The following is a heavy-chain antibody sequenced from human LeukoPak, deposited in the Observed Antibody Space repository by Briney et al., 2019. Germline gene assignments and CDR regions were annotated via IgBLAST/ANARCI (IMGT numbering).Heavy chain of an antibody. CDR1: GFTFSSYA. V-gene: IGHV3-23*01. D-gene: IGHD3-3*01. CDR3: AKGRGNYGFWSGYYGGFDY. CDR2: ISGSDGST. Sequence: PGGSLRLSCAASGFTFSSYAMSWVRQAPGKGLEWVSAISGSDGSTYYADSVKGWFTISRDNSKNTLYLQMNSLRAEDTAVYYCAKGRGNYGFWSGYYGGFDYWGQGTLVTVSS. J-gene: IGHJ4*02.